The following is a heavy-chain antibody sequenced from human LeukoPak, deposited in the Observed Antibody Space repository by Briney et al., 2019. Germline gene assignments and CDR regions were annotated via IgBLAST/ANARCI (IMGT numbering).Heavy chain of an antibody. D-gene: IGHD3-22*01. J-gene: IGHJ4*02. CDR2: ISAYNGNT. Sequence: ASVKVSCKASGYTFTSYGISWVRQAPGQGLEWMGWISAYNGNTNYAQKLQGRVTMTTDTSTSTAYMELRSLRSDDTAVYYCAREKGSQYYYDSSGYQDFDYWGQGTLVTVSS. CDR3: AREKGSQYYYDSSGYQDFDY. V-gene: IGHV1-18*01. CDR1: GYTFTSYG.